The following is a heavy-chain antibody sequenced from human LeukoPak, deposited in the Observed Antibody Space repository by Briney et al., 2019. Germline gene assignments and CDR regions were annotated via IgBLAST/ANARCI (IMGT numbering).Heavy chain of an antibody. CDR3: ARGVRWLQLSYFDY. Sequence: GGSLRLSCEVSGFTFSDHYMSWIRQAPGKRLEWVSYISSGSTYTNYADSVEGRFTISRDNAKNSLYLQMNSLRAEDTAVYYCARGVRWLQLSYFDYWGQGTLVTVSS. CDR2: ISSGSTYT. J-gene: IGHJ4*02. V-gene: IGHV3-11*05. D-gene: IGHD5-24*01. CDR1: GFTFSDHY.